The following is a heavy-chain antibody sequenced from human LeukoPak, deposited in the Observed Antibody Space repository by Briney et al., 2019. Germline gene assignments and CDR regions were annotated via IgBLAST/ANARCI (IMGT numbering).Heavy chain of an antibody. J-gene: IGHJ4*02. V-gene: IGHV5-51*01. CDR2: IYPGGSET. CDR1: GYSFSNYW. D-gene: IGHD5-24*01. CDR3: ARASRDGYNQNFDH. Sequence: KPGESLKISCKGLGYSFSNYWSAWVRQMPGKGLEWMGLIYPGGSETRYDPSFQGQVTISADMSTSTAYLQWSSLRASDTAMYYCARASRDGYNQNFDHWGQGTLVTVSS.